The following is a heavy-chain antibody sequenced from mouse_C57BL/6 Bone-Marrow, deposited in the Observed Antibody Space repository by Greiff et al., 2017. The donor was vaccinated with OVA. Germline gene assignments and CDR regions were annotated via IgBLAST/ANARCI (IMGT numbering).Heavy chain of an antibody. CDR1: GFTFNTYA. CDR2: IRSKRSNYAT. Sequence: EVQGVESGGGLVQPKGSLKLSCAASGFTFNTYAMHWVRQAPGKGLEWVARIRSKRSNYATYYADSVKDRFTISRDDSQSMLYLQMNNLKTEDTAMYYCVRGGGNYLAWFAYWGQGTLVTVSA. J-gene: IGHJ3*01. D-gene: IGHD2-1*01. V-gene: IGHV10-3*01. CDR3: VRGGGNYLAWFAY.